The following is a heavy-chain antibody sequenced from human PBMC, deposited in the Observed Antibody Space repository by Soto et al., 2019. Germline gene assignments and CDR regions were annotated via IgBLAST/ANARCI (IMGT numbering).Heavy chain of an antibody. CDR2: ISSDGSSK. D-gene: IGHD2-2*01. Sequence: QVQLVESGGGVVQPGRSLRLSCAASGFTFSSYGMHWVRQAPGKGLEWVAVISSDGSSKDYGDSVKGRFTISRDNSKNTLYLQLNSLRAEDTAVYYCAKVQLGMGGYFDYWGQGTLVTVSS. V-gene: IGHV3-30*18. CDR1: GFTFSSYG. CDR3: AKVQLGMGGYFDY. J-gene: IGHJ4*02.